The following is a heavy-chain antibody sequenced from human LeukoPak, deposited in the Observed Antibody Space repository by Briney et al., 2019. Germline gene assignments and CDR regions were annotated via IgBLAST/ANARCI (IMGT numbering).Heavy chain of an antibody. CDR1: GFTFSSYA. CDR3: AKDGGVEDYYGSGSYGSFDY. D-gene: IGHD3-10*01. Sequence: GGSLRLSCAASGFTFSSYAMSWVCQAPGKGLEWVSAISGSGGSTYYADSVKGRFTISRDNSKNTLYLQMNSLRAEDTAVYYCAKDGGVEDYYGSGSYGSFDYWGQGTLVTVSS. V-gene: IGHV3-23*01. J-gene: IGHJ4*02. CDR2: ISGSGGST.